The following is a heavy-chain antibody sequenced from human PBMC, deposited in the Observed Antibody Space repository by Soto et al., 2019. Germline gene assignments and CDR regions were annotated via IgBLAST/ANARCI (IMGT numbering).Heavy chain of an antibody. Sequence: QVQLVESGGGVVQPGTSLRVSCVGSGFTFRSYVIHWVRQAPGKGLEWVALTSYDGSDKYYGDSGRGRFTISRDNSRNTGDMQMACLRLEDTALDYCAVWGTTGGLDVWGQGPLVSVSS. CDR3: AVWGTTGGLDV. V-gene: IGHV3-30*19. CDR1: GFTFRSYV. J-gene: IGHJ1*01. D-gene: IGHD3-16*01. CDR2: TSYDGSDK.